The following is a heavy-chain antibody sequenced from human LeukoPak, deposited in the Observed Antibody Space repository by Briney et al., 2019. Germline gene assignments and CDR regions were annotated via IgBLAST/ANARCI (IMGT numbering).Heavy chain of an antibody. CDR3: ARLPSGGYNYKPPYYFDY. V-gene: IGHV5-51*01. J-gene: IGHJ4*02. D-gene: IGHD5-24*01. Sequence: HGESLKISCKGSGYSFTSYWIGWVRQMPGKGLEWMGIIYPGDSDTRYSPSFQGQVTISADKSISTAYLQWSSLKASDTAMYYCARLPSGGYNYKPPYYFDYWGQGTLVTVSS. CDR2: IYPGDSDT. CDR1: GYSFTSYW.